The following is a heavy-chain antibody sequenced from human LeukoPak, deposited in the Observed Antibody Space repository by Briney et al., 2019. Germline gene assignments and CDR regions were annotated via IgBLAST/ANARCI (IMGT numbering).Heavy chain of an antibody. D-gene: IGHD1-26*01. J-gene: IGHJ3*02. CDR2: IRWNSGSI. CDR1: GFTFDDYA. Sequence: GGSLRLSCAASGFTFDDYAMHWVRQAPGKGLEWVSGIRWNSGSIGYAVSVKGRFTISRDNAKNSLYLQMNSLRAEDTALYYCAKPLGYGTVYSGSYVPGRSLLFDAFDIWGQGTMVTVSS. CDR3: AKPLGYGTVYSGSYVPGRSLLFDAFDI. V-gene: IGHV3-9*01.